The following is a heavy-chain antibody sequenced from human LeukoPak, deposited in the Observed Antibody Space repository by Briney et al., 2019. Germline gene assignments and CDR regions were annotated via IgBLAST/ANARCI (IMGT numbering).Heavy chain of an antibody. J-gene: IGHJ4*02. V-gene: IGHV1-69*05. D-gene: IGHD6-6*01. CDR3: ARGALMAARPEALDY. CDR2: IIPIFGTA. CDR1: GGTFSSYA. Sequence: ASVKVSCKASGGTFSSYAISWVRQAPGQGLEWMGGIIPIFGTANYAQKFQGRVTITTDESTSTAYMELSSLRSEDTAVYYCARGALMAARPEALDYWGQGTLVTVSS.